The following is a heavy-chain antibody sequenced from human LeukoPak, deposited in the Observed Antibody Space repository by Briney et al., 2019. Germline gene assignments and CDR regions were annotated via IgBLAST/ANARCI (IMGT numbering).Heavy chain of an antibody. J-gene: IGHJ4*02. CDR3: ARGVRLGYCSGGSCSHFDY. D-gene: IGHD2-15*01. Sequence: ASVKVSCKASGYTFTNYGITWVRQAPGQGLEWMGWSSSYNGKTNYVQKFQGRVTMTADTSTSTAYMELRSLRSDDTAVYYCARGVRLGYCSGGSCSHFDYWGQGTLVTVSS. CDR1: GYTFTNYG. V-gene: IGHV1-18*01. CDR2: SSSYNGKT.